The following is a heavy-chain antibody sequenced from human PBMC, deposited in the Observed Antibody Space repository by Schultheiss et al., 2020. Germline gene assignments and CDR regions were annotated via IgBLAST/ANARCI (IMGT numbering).Heavy chain of an antibody. V-gene: IGHV4-59*12. CDR2: IYYSGST. D-gene: IGHD4-17*01. CDR1: GGSISSYY. Sequence: PETLSFTCTVSGGSISSYYWSWIRQPPGKGLEWIGYIYYSGSTNYNPSLKSRVTISVDTSKNQFSLKLSSVTAADTAVYYCARESNGDYVNSWGQGTLVTVSS. J-gene: IGHJ4*02. CDR3: ARESNGDYVNS.